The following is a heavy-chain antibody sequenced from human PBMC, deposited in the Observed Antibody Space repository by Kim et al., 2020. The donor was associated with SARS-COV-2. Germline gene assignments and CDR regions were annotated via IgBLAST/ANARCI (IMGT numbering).Heavy chain of an antibody. Sequence: SETLSLTCTVSGGSISSGDYYWSWIRQPPGKGLEWIGYIYYSGSTYYNPSLKSRATISVDTSKNQYSLKLSSVTAADTAVYYCARGDYGDGIDYWGQGTLVTVSS. CDR2: IYYSGST. CDR3: ARGDYGDGIDY. CDR1: GGSISSGDYY. D-gene: IGHD4-17*01. V-gene: IGHV4-30-4*01. J-gene: IGHJ4*02.